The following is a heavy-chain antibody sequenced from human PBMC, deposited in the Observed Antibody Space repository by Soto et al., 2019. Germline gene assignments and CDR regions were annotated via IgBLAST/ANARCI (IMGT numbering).Heavy chain of an antibody. CDR2: IYYSGST. Sequence: PSETLSLTCTVSGGSISSGGYYWSWIRQHPGKGLEWIGYIYYSGSTYYNPSLKSRVTISVDTSKNQFSLKLSSVTAADTAVYYCARHARDSSGYYAHWGQGTLVTVSS. V-gene: IGHV4-31*03. CDR1: GGSISSGGYY. J-gene: IGHJ4*02. CDR3: ARHARDSSGYYAH. D-gene: IGHD3-22*01.